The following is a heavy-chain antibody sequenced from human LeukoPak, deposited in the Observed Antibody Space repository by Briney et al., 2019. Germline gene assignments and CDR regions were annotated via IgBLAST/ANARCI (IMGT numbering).Heavy chain of an antibody. Sequence: ASVKVSCKASGYTFTSYGISWGRQAPGQGLGWMGWISAYNGNTNYAQKLQGRVTMTTDTSTSTAYMELRSLRSDDTAVYYCASTPYYYDSSGYYNWFDPWGQGTLVTVSS. J-gene: IGHJ5*02. CDR3: ASTPYYYDSSGYYNWFDP. V-gene: IGHV1-18*01. CDR1: GYTFTSYG. D-gene: IGHD3-22*01. CDR2: ISAYNGNT.